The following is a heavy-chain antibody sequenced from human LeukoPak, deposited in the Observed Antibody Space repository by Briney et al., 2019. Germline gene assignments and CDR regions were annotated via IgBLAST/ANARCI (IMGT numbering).Heavy chain of an antibody. CDR2: IYYSGST. CDR3: ARQSTAFCGGDCSLYYFDY. Sequence: SETLSLTCPISGGSISTNYWSWIRQPPGKGLEWIGYIYYSGSTNYNPSLKSRVTISIDTSKTQFSLMLSSVIAADTAVYYCARQSTAFCGGDCSLYYFDYWGQGILVTVSS. J-gene: IGHJ4*02. V-gene: IGHV4-59*08. D-gene: IGHD2-21*01. CDR1: GGSISTNY.